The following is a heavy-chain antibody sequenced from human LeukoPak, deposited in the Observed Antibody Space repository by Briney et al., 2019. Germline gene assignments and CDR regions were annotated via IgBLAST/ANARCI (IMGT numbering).Heavy chain of an antibody. J-gene: IGHJ5*02. CDR1: GYTFTGYY. V-gene: IGHV1-2*02. D-gene: IGHD1-26*01. CDR2: INPNSGGT. Sequence: ASVTVSCKASGYTFTGYYMHWVRQAPGQGLEWMGWINPNSGGTNYAQKLQGRVTMTRDTSISTAYMELSRLRSDDTAVYYCARVQWELLKGDWFDPWGQGTLVTVSS. CDR3: ARVQWELLKGDWFDP.